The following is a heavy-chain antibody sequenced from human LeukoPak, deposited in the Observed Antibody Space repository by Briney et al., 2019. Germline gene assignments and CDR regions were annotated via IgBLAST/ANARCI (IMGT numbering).Heavy chain of an antibody. Sequence: ASVKVSCKASGYTFIVYSVDWLRQAPGQGLEWMGWINTKTGNPTYAQGFTGRFVFSMDTSVSTAYLQISSLEAEDTAVYYCARDASTINFDYWGQGTLVTVSS. CDR1: GYTFIVYS. CDR3: ARDASTINFDY. CDR2: INTKTGNP. J-gene: IGHJ4*02. V-gene: IGHV7-4-1*02. D-gene: IGHD5/OR15-5a*01.